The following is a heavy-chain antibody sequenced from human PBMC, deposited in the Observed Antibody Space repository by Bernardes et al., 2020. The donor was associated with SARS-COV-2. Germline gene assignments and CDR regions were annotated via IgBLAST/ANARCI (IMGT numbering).Heavy chain of an antibody. D-gene: IGHD1-1*01. J-gene: IGHJ3*02. V-gene: IGHV3-21*01. Sequence: GGSLRLSCEGFGFTFSEKSMSWVRQAPEKGLEWVAFISNSGYSTYYADSVKGRPTISRDNAKTSLFLDINSLTAEDTAVYYCAVTQVDNRNDGDGYEMWGQGTTVTVSS. CDR2: ISNSGYST. CDR1: GFTFSEKS. CDR3: AVTQVDNRNDGDGYEM.